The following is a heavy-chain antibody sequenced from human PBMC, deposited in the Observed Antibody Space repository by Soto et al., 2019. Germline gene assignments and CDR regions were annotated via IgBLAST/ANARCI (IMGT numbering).Heavy chain of an antibody. J-gene: IGHJ6*02. Sequence: KTSETLSLTCAVCGGSFSGYYWSWIRQPPGKXLEWIGEINHSGSTNYNPSLKSRVTISVDTSKNQFSLKLSSVTAADTAVYYCARVGSYGDYEYYYYGVDVWGQGTTVTVSS. D-gene: IGHD4-17*01. CDR3: ARVGSYGDYEYYYYGVDV. CDR2: INHSGST. V-gene: IGHV4-34*01. CDR1: GGSFSGYY.